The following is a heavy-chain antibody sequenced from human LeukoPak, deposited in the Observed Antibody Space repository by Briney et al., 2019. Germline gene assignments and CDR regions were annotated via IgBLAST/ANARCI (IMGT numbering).Heavy chain of an antibody. J-gene: IGHJ4*02. CDR3: AKSDSPYSSSWYPWGY. V-gene: IGHV3-23*01. CDR1: GFIFRKYV. D-gene: IGHD6-13*01. CDR2: ISGSGGST. Sequence: GGSLRLSCAASGFIFRKYVMSWVRQAPGKGLEWVSAISGSGGSTYYADSVKGRFTISRDNSKNTLYLQMNSLRAEDTAVYYCAKSDSPYSSSWYPWGYWGQGTLVTVSS.